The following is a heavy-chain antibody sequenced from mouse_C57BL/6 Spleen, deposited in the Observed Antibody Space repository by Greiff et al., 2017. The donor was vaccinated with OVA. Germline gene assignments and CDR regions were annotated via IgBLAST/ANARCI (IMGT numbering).Heavy chain of an antibody. Sequence: QVQLQQPGAELVMPGASVKLSCKASGYTFTSYWMHWVKQRPGQGLEWIGEIDPSDSYTNYNQKFKGKSTLTVDKSSSTAYMQLSSLTSEDSAVYYCARSAYYSNYFDDWGQGTTLTVSS. V-gene: IGHV1-69*01. CDR3: ARSAYYSNYFDD. CDR1: GYTFTSYW. D-gene: IGHD2-5*01. CDR2: IDPSDSYT. J-gene: IGHJ2*01.